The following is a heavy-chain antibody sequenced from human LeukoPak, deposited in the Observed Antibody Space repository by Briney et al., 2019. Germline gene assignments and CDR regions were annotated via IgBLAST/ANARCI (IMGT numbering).Heavy chain of an antibody. V-gene: IGHV1-69*02. D-gene: IGHD4-17*01. CDR3: ASYGDYGGDAFDI. CDR2: IIPILGIA. Sequence: SVKVSCKASGGTFSSYTISWVRQAPGQGLEWMGRIIPILGIANYAQKFQGRVTITADKSTSTVYMELSSLRSEDTAVYYCASYGDYGGDAFDIWGQGTMVTVSS. J-gene: IGHJ3*02. CDR1: GGTFSSYT.